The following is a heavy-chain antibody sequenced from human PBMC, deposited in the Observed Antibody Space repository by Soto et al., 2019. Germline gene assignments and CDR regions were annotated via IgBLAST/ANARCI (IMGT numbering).Heavy chain of an antibody. Sequence: PSETLSLTCAVYGGSFSGYYWSWIRQPPGKGLEWIGEINHSGSTNYNPSLKSRVTISVDTSKNQFSLKLSSVTAADTAVYYCARFAGLAPSYYYDSSGYPDWGQGTLVTGSS. D-gene: IGHD3-22*01. CDR2: INHSGST. J-gene: IGHJ4*02. CDR1: GGSFSGYY. V-gene: IGHV4-34*01. CDR3: ARFAGLAPSYYYDSSGYPD.